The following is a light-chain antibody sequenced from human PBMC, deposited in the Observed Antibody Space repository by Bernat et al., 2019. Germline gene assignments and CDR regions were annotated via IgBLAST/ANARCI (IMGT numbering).Light chain of an antibody. CDR2: GAS. V-gene: IGKV1-39*01. Sequence: DIQMTQSPSSLSASVGDKVTITCRASQSISSYLNWYQQKPGKAPNLLIYGASSLQSGVPSRFSGSGSGTDFTLTISSLQPEDFATYYCHQYGSPFRSFGQGTTVEIK. CDR3: HQYGSPFRS. J-gene: IGKJ2*01. CDR1: QSISSY.